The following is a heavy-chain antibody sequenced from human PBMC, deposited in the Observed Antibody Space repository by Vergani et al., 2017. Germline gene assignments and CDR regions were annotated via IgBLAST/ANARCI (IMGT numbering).Heavy chain of an antibody. CDR3: ARSRRSTNGVCLYDH. CDR1: GFTFSSYA. CDR2: ISGSGGST. J-gene: IGHJ5*02. Sequence: EVQLLESGGGLVQPGGSLRLSCAASGFTFSSYAMSWVRQAPGKGLEWVSAISGSGGSTYYADSVKGRFTISRDNSKNTLYLQMNSLRAEDTAVYYCARSRRSTNGVCLYDHWGQGTLVTVSS. V-gene: IGHV3-23*01. D-gene: IGHD2-8*01.